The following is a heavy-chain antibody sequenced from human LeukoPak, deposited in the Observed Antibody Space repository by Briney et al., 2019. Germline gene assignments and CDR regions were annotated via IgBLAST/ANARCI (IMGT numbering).Heavy chain of an antibody. CDR2: IHPKNGDT. CDR3: ARVLENDCGDFAAFDI. D-gene: IGHD4-17*01. J-gene: IGHJ3*02. V-gene: IGHV1-2*02. CDR1: GYNFTSHY. Sequence: ASVTVSCKASGYNFTSHYLHWVRQAPGQGLEWMASIHPKNGDTNTAQKFQGRVTMTRDTSISTAYMELSRLTFDDTAVYYCARVLENDCGDFAAFDIWGQGTLVTVSS.